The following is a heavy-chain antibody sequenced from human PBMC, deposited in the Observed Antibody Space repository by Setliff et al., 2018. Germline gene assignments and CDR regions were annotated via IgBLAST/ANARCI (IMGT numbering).Heavy chain of an antibody. J-gene: IGHJ4*02. CDR2: IYYSGST. V-gene: IGHV4-59*05. Sequence: LSLTCTVSDGSISSYYWSWIRQPPGKGLGWIGSIYYSGSTYYNPSLKSRVTISVDTSKNQFSLNLSSVTAADTAVYYCARGPRYSGSYYVNYWGQGTLVTVSS. D-gene: IGHD1-26*01. CDR3: ARGPRYSGSYYVNY. CDR1: DGSISSYY.